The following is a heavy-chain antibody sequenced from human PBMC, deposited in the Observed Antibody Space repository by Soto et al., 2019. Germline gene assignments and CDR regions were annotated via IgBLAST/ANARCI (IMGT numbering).Heavy chain of an antibody. D-gene: IGHD1-26*01. CDR1: RDTFTSYY. CDR3: ARSSGGNFGIIIEGTNWFAP. J-gene: IGHJ5*02. Sequence: ASVKVSCKAPRDTFTSYYINWVRQSPGQVLEWMGVINPHGGSTAYAQKFKGRVTLTRDTSASTVYMEVSSLTSEDTAMYYCARSSGGNFGIIIEGTNWFAPWGQGTLVTVSS. V-gene: IGHV1-46*01. CDR2: INPHGGST.